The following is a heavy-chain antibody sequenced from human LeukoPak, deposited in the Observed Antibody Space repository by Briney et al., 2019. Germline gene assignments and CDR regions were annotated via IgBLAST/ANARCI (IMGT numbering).Heavy chain of an antibody. V-gene: IGHV5-51*01. D-gene: IGHD3-10*01. J-gene: IGHJ4*02. Sequence: GESLKISCKSSGCSFTNYWIGWVRQMPGKGLEWMGIIYPGDSDTRYSPSFQGQVTISADKSISTAYLQWSSLKASDTAMYYCARGDSGSGSYYKNPLDYWGQGTLVTVSS. CDR1: GCSFTNYW. CDR3: ARGDSGSGSYYKNPLDY. CDR2: IYPGDSDT.